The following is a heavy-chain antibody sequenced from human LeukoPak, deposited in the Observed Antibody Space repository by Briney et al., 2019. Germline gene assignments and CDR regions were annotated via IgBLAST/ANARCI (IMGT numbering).Heavy chain of an antibody. CDR3: ARESYYDSSGYGDFYY. D-gene: IGHD3-22*01. Sequence: QTGGSLRLSCAASGFTFSSYSMNWVRQAPGKGLEWVSYISSSSSTIYYADSVKGRFTISRDNAKNSLYLQMNILRAEDTAVYYCARESYYDSSGYGDFYYWGQGTLVTVSS. CDR2: ISSSSSTI. CDR1: GFTFSSYS. J-gene: IGHJ4*02. V-gene: IGHV3-48*04.